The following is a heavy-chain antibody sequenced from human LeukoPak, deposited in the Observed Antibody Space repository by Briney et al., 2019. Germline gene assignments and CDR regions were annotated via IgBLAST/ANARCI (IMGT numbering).Heavy chain of an antibody. CDR1: GGSISTYY. CDR2: IYHSGST. CDR3: ARDSKGENWFDP. V-gene: IGHV4-59*12. J-gene: IGHJ5*02. Sequence: PSETLSLTCTVSGGSISTYYWSWIRQPPGKGLEWIGEIYHSGSTNYNPSLKSRVTVSVDKSKNQFSLKLSSVTAADTAVYYCARDSKGENWFDPWGQGTLVTVSS.